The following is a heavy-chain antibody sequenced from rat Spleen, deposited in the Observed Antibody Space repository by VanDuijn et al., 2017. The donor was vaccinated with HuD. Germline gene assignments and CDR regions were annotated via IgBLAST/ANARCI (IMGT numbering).Heavy chain of an antibody. Sequence: QVQLKESGPGLVQPSQTLSLTCTVSGFSLNNYGVIWVRQPPGKGLEWMGVIWGYGNTTYNSALKSRLSISRDTSKSQVFLKMNNLQTEDTAMYFCARSDILAAMGHYWGQGVMVTVSS. J-gene: IGHJ2*01. V-gene: IGHV2S61*01. CDR1: GFSLNNYG. CDR3: ARSDILAAMGHY. CDR2: IWGYGNT. D-gene: IGHD1-2*01.